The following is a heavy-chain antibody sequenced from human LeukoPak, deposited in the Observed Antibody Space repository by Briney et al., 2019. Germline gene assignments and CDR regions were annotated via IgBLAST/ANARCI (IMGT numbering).Heavy chain of an antibody. J-gene: IGHJ5*02. CDR1: GYTFTSYY. CDR2: INPSGGST. D-gene: IGHD4-23*01. Sequence: ASVKVSCKASGYTFTSYYMHWVRQAPGHGPEWMGIINPSGGSTSYAQKFQGRVTMTRDMSTSTDYMELSSLRSEDTAVYYCARDNSVEDTAWWFDPWGQGTLVTVSS. V-gene: IGHV1-46*01. CDR3: ARDNSVEDTAWWFDP.